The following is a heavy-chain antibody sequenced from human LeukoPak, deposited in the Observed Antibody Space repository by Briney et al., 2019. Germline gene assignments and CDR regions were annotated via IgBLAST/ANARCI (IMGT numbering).Heavy chain of an antibody. Sequence: PSETLSLTCTVSGDSINSLDLWSWVRQPPGKGLEWIGEMYLSGTTHSNPSVKSRVTISIDKSKNQFFLNLSSVTAADTAVYYCAGLVGRYSSGLYYYYFDYWGQGPLVTVSS. CDR2: MYLSGTT. J-gene: IGHJ4*02. D-gene: IGHD3-22*01. V-gene: IGHV4-4*02. CDR1: GDSINSLDL. CDR3: AGLVGRYSSGLYYYYFDY.